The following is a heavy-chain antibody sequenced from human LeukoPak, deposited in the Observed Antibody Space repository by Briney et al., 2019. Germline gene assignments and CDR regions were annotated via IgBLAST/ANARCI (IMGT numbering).Heavy chain of an antibody. CDR2: IYTSGST. CDR1: GGSISSGSYY. D-gene: IGHD3-10*01. V-gene: IGHV4-61*02. Sequence: SETLSLTCTVSGGSISSGSYYWSWIRQPAGKGLEWIGRIYTSGSTNYNPSLKSRVTISVDTSKNQFSLKLSSVTAADTAVYYCARNYGSGSYYLGWGQGTLVTVSS. J-gene: IGHJ4*02. CDR3: ARNYGSGSYYLG.